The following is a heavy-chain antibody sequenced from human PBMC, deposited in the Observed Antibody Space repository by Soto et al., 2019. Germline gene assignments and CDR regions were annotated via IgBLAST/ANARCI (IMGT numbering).Heavy chain of an antibody. J-gene: IGHJ6*02. V-gene: IGHV1-18*04. CDR1: GYTFTSYG. Sequence: QVQLVQSGAEVKKPGASVKVSCKASGYTFTSYGISGVRQAPGQGLGGMGWISAYNGNTNYAQKLQGRATLTTDTPTSTAYLELRSVRSDDTAVYYCAREKGLEWLLCGGVGRGSPYGMDGWGQGTTVTVSS. CDR2: ISAYNGNT. CDR3: AREKGLEWLLCGGVGRGSPYGMDG. D-gene: IGHD3-3*01.